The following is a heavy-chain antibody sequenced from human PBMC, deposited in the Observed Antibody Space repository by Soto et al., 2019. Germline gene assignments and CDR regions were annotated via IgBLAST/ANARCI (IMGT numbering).Heavy chain of an antibody. CDR3: AHIVVAGLGYYFDY. CDR2: IYWDYDK. Sequence: QITLKESGPTLVKPTQTLTLTCTFSGFSLSSTRMAVGWIRQPPGKALEWLALIYWDYDKRYSPFLKSRLTINKDTSKNRVVLTMSTMDPVDTARYYCAHIVVAGLGYYFDYWGQGTPVTVSS. J-gene: IGHJ4*02. V-gene: IGHV2-5*02. D-gene: IGHD6-19*01. CDR1: GFSLSSTRMA.